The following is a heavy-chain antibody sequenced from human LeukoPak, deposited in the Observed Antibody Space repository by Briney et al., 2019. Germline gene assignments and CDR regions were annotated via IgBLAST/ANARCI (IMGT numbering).Heavy chain of an antibody. D-gene: IGHD2-21*02. Sequence: PSETLSLTCAVYGGSFSGYYWSWIRQPPGRGLEWIGEINHSGSTNYNPSLKSRVTISVDTSKNQFSLKLSSVTAADTAVYYCARGSVVTAIRQGMDVWGQGTTVTVSS. V-gene: IGHV4-34*01. CDR2: INHSGST. CDR1: GGSFSGYY. J-gene: IGHJ6*02. CDR3: ARGSVVTAIRQGMDV.